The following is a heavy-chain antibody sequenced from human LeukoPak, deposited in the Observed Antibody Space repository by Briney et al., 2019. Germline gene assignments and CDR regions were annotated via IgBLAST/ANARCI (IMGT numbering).Heavy chain of an antibody. CDR2: INTNTGNP. Sequence: ASVKVSCKASGYTFTSYAMNWVRQAPGQGLEWMGWINTNTGNPTYAQGFTGRFVFSLDTSVSTAYLQISSLKAEDTAVYYCARVTVLGEFDYGMDVWGQGTTVTVSS. CDR3: ARVTVLGEFDYGMDV. V-gene: IGHV7-4-1*02. D-gene: IGHD3-10*01. CDR1: GYTFTSYA. J-gene: IGHJ6*02.